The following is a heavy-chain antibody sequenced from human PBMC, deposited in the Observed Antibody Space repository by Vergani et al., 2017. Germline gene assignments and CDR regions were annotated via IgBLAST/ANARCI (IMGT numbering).Heavy chain of an antibody. V-gene: IGHV4-34*01. CDR2: INHSGST. CDR1: GGSFSGYY. D-gene: IGHD3-9*01. J-gene: IGHJ6*02. Sequence: QVQLQQWGAGLLKPSETLSLTCAVYGGSFSGYYWSWIRQPPGKGLEWIGEINHSGSTNYNPSLKSRVTVSVDTSKNQFSLKLRSVTAADTAVYFCARVMYRDEASTGYRLEGMDIWGQGTTVIISS. CDR3: ARVMYRDEASTGYRLEGMDI.